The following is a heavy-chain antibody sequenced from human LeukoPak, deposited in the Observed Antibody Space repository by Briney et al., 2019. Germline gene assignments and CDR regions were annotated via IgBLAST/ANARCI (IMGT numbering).Heavy chain of an antibody. D-gene: IGHD3-16*01. V-gene: IGHV2-5*02. CDR3: AHLMITFGGVRGNDAFDV. CDR1: GFSLSTSGVG. J-gene: IGHJ3*01. Sequence: ESGPTLVKPTQTLTLTCTFSGFSLSTSGVGVGWIRQPPGKALEWLAVIYWDDDKRYSPSLKGRLTITKDTSKNQVVLTMTNMDPVDTATYYCAHLMITFGGVRGNDAFDVWGQGTMVTVSS. CDR2: IYWDDDK.